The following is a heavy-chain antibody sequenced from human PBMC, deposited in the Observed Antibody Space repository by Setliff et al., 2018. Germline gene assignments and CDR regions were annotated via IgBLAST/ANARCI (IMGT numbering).Heavy chain of an antibody. J-gene: IGHJ5*02. CDR2: IFYSGRT. D-gene: IGHD3-10*01. V-gene: IGHV4-39*01. Sequence: SETLSLTCTVSGASITNINYYWGLIRQPPGKGLEWIGSIFYSGRTYFNPSLKSRLTISVDSSKNQFSLRLTSVTAADTAIYFCAACITMDRGVIMKYNWFDPWGPGTLVTVSS. CDR1: GASITNINYY. CDR3: AACITMDRGVIMKYNWFDP.